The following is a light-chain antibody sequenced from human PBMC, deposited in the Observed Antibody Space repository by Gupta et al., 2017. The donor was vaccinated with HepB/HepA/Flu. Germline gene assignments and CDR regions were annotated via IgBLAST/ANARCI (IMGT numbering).Light chain of an antibody. CDR3: QQANSFPFT. CDR1: QDISNR. Sequence: DIQMTQSPSSVSASVGDRVTITCRASQDISNRLAWYQQKPGKAAKLLIYAASSLPSGVPSRFSGGGSETDFTLTISSLQPEDFATYYCQQANSFPFTFGPGTXVDIK. V-gene: IGKV1-12*01. J-gene: IGKJ3*01. CDR2: AAS.